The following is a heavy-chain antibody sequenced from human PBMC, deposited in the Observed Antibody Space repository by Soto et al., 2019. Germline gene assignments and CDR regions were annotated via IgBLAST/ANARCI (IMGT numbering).Heavy chain of an antibody. D-gene: IGHD3-3*01. CDR2: IIPIFGTA. Sequence: ASVKVSCKASGGTFISYAISWVRQAPGQGLEWMGGIIPIFGTANYAQKFQGRVTITADESTSTAYMELSSLRSEDTAVYYCARDELPFLEWHHKNYYYYGMDVWGQGTTVTVS. J-gene: IGHJ6*02. V-gene: IGHV1-69*13. CDR1: GGTFISYA. CDR3: ARDELPFLEWHHKNYYYYGMDV.